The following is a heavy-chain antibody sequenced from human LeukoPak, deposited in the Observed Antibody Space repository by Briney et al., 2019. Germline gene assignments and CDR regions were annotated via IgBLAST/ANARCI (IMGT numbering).Heavy chain of an antibody. J-gene: IGHJ4*02. CDR1: GYSISSGYY. D-gene: IGHD3-10*01. CDR2: IYHSGST. CDR3: ARLEAGYYGSGSPDY. Sequence: PSETLSLTCAVSGYSISSGYYWGWIRQPPGKGLEWIGSIYHSGSTYYNPSLKSRVTISVDTSKNQFSLKLSSVTAADTAVYYCARLEAGYYGSGSPDYWGQGTLVTVSS. V-gene: IGHV4-38-2*01.